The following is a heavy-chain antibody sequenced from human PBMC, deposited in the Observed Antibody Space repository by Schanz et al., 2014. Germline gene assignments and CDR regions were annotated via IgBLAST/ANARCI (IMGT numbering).Heavy chain of an antibody. CDR1: GFSVGNKY. Sequence: VQLVESGGGLVQPGGSLRLSCAASGFSVGNKYMNWVRQAPGKGLEWVSTIGTSGGTNYAESVKGRFTVSRDNYKNTLYLQMNSLRAEDAAVDYCAKVRYSSGWRTEYFDEWGQGTLVTVAS. CDR2: IGTSGGT. D-gene: IGHD6-25*01. J-gene: IGHJ4*02. CDR3: AKVRYSSGWRTEYFDE. V-gene: IGHV3-53*01.